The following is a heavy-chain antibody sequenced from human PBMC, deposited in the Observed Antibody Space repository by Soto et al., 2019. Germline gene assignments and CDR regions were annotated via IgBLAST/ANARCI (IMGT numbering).Heavy chain of an antibody. J-gene: IGHJ4*02. CDR3: TRAQPATPFDY. V-gene: IGHV3-72*01. CDR1: GFTFSDHY. CDR2: SRNKAKSYTT. Sequence: EVQLVESGGGLVQPGGSLRLSCAASGFTFSDHYVDWVRQAPGKGLEWVGRSRNKAKSYTTEYAASVKGRFTISRDDSKNSLYLKMNSLKTEDTAVYYCTRAQPATPFDYWGQGTLVTVPS. D-gene: IGHD6-25*01.